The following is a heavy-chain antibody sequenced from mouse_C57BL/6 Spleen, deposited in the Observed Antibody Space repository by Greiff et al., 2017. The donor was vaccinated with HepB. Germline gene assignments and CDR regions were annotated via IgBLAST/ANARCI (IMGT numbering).Heavy chain of an antibody. J-gene: IGHJ1*03. CDR3: AREDYSGYFDV. D-gene: IGHD2-4*01. CDR1: GYTFTSYW. Sequence: VQLQQPGAELVKPGASVKLSCKASGYTFTSYWMHWVKQRPGQGLEWIGNIYPINGGTNYNKKFKSKATLTVDKSSSTAYMQLSSLTSEDAAVYYCAREDYSGYFDVWGTGTTVTVSS. V-gene: IGHV1-53*01. CDR2: IYPINGGT.